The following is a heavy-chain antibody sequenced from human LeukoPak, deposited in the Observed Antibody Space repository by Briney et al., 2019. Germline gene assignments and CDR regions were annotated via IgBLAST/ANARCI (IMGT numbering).Heavy chain of an antibody. V-gene: IGHV4-39*07. Sequence: PSETLSLTCTVSGGSISSSNHYWGWIRQPPGKGLEWIGEINHSGSTNYNPSLKSRVTISVDTSKNQFSLKLSSVTAADTAVYYCARGRMVRCFDPWGQGTLVTVSS. CDR3: ARGRMVRCFDP. J-gene: IGHJ5*02. CDR2: INHSGST. D-gene: IGHD4-17*01. CDR1: GGSISSSNHY.